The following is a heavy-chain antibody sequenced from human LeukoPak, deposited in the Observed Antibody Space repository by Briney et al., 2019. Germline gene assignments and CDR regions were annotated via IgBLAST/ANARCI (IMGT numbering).Heavy chain of an antibody. Sequence: GGSLRLSCAASGFTFSSYGMHWVRQAPGKGLEWVAVISYDGSNKYYADSVKGRFTISRDNSKNTLYLQMNSLRAEDTAAYYCARDDYGGNVVYGLPAYWGQGTLVTVSS. J-gene: IGHJ4*02. CDR1: GFTFSSYG. V-gene: IGHV3-30*03. D-gene: IGHD4-23*01. CDR2: ISYDGSNK. CDR3: ARDDYGGNVVYGLPAY.